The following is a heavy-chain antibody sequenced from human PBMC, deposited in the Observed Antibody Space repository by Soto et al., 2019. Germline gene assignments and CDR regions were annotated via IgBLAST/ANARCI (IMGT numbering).Heavy chain of an antibody. D-gene: IGHD2-15*01. J-gene: IGHJ5*02. CDR3: ARKASAVVEGRCLDT. V-gene: IGHV4-38-2*01. CDR2: VHHSGST. CDR1: GYSISSGYH. Sequence: SETLSLTCAVSGYSISSGYHWGWIRQPPGKGLEWLGSVHHSGSTYYNPSLKSRLTISVDKSKNQFSLNLTSVTAADTAVYYCARKASAVVEGRCLDTWGQGTLVTVSS.